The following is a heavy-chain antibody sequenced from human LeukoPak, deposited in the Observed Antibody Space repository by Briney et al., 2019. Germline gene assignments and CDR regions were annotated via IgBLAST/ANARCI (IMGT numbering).Heavy chain of an antibody. V-gene: IGHV4-39*01. D-gene: IGHD2-15*01. Sequence: PSETLSLTCTVSGGSISSSSYSWGWLRQPPGKGLEWIGSIYYSGSTYYNPSLKSRVTISVDTSKNQFSLKLSSVTAADTAVYYCASCSGSCNWFDPWGQGTLVTVSS. CDR1: GGSISSSSYS. J-gene: IGHJ5*02. CDR3: ASCSGSCNWFDP. CDR2: IYYSGST.